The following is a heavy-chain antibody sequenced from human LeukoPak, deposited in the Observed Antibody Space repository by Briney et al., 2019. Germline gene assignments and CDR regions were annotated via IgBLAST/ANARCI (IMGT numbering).Heavy chain of an antibody. CDR1: GGSFSGYY. Sequence: SETLSLTCAVCGGSFSGYYRSWIRQPPGKGLEWIGEINHSGSTNYNPSLKSRVTISVDTSKNQFSLKLSSVTAADTAVYYCAGALGDRGYWGQGTLVTVSS. CDR3: AGALGDRGY. V-gene: IGHV4-34*01. J-gene: IGHJ4*02. CDR2: INHSGST. D-gene: IGHD3-10*01.